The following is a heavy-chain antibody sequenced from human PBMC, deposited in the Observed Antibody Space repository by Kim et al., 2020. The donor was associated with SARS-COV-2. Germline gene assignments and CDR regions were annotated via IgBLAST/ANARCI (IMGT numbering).Heavy chain of an antibody. J-gene: IGHJ4*02. D-gene: IGHD3-22*01. CDR3: ARRLDADSSGFDY. V-gene: IGHV1-18*01. Sequence: YAQTLQCRVTMTTDTSTSTAYMELRSLRSDDTAVYYCARRLDADSSGFDYWGQGTLVTVSS.